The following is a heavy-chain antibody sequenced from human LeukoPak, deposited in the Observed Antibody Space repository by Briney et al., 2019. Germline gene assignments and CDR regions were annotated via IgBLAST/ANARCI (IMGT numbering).Heavy chain of an antibody. Sequence: GGSLRLSCAASGFTFSSYEMNWVRQAPGKGLEWVSYISSSGSTIYYADSLKGRFTISRDNAKNSLYLQMNSLRAEDTAVYYCARASSKGRTVTPRDWGQGTLVTVSS. CDR2: ISSSGSTI. CDR3: ARASSKGRTVTPRD. J-gene: IGHJ4*02. D-gene: IGHD4-17*01. CDR1: GFTFSSYE. V-gene: IGHV3-48*03.